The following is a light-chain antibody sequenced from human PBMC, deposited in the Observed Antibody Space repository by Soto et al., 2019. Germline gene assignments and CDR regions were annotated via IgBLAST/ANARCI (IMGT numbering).Light chain of an antibody. CDR2: AAS. CDR1: QGISSL. V-gene: IGKV1-12*02. J-gene: IGKJ1*01. CDR3: QQSDSSPST. Sequence: IQMTQSPSSVSASVGDRVTITCRASQGISSLLSWYQQKPGKARQLLIYAASSVQSGVPSRFSGRRSGPDFTLTISSLQAEDFATYCSQQSDSSPSTFGQGTKVDIK.